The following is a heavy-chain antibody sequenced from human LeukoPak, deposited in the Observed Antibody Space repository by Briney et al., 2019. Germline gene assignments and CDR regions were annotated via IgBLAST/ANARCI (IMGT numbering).Heavy chain of an antibody. CDR3: AKCMVRGVIRHAFDI. D-gene: IGHD3-10*01. Sequence: GGSLRLSCAASGFTFNDYAMHWVRQAPGKGLEWVSGISWNSGSIGYADSVKGRFTISRDNAKNSLYLQMNSLRAEDTALYYCAKCMVRGVIRHAFDIWGQGTMVTVSS. V-gene: IGHV3-9*01. J-gene: IGHJ3*02. CDR1: GFTFNDYA. CDR2: ISWNSGSI.